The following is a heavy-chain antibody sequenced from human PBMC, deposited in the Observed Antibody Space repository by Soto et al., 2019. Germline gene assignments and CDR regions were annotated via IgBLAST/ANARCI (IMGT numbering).Heavy chain of an antibody. CDR3: ARDPSGVGVWSRFDY. CDR1: GYTFATYA. V-gene: IGHV1-18*01. Sequence: QVQLVQSGAEVKKPGASVKVSCKTSGYTFATYAISWVRQAPGQGLEWMGWISGYNGNTNYAQKVQGRVTMTTDTSTSTAYMEVRSLRSDDTAVYYCARDPSGVGVWSRFDYWGQGTLVTVSS. J-gene: IGHJ4*02. D-gene: IGHD2-21*01. CDR2: ISGYNGNT.